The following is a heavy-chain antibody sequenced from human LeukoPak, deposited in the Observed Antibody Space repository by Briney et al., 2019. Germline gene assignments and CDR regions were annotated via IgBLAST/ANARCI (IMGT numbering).Heavy chain of an antibody. J-gene: IGHJ4*02. CDR3: ARVKKGEDYFDY. Sequence: GASVKVSCKASGYTFTSCGISWVRQAPGQGLEWMGWISAYNGNTNYAQKLQGRVTMTTDASTSTAYMELRSLRSDDTAVYYCARVKKGEDYFDYWGQGTLVTISS. CDR1: GYTFTSCG. CDR2: ISAYNGNT. V-gene: IGHV1-18*01. D-gene: IGHD3-16*01.